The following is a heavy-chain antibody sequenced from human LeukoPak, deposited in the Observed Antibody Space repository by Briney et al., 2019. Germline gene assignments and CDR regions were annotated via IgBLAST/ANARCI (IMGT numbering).Heavy chain of an antibody. J-gene: IGHJ4*02. V-gene: IGHV4-39*07. CDR3: ARLPFY. Sequence: SETLSLTCTASGGSISSSGYYWSWIRQPPGKGLEWIGEINHSGSTNYNPSLKSRVTISVDTSKNQFSLKLSSVTAADTAVYYCARLPFYWGQGTLVTVSS. CDR1: GGSISSSGYY. CDR2: INHSGST.